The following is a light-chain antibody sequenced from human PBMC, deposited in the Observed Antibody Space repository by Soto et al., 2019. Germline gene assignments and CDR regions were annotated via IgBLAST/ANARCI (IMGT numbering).Light chain of an antibody. Sequence: QSALTQPPSASGSPGQSVAISCTGTSSDVGGYNYVSWYQQHPGKAPKLMIYEDTKRPSGVPDRFSGSKSGNTASLTVSGLQAEDEADYYCSSYGGKNNLVFGGGTKVTVL. CDR3: SSYGGKNNLV. CDR1: SSDVGGYNY. J-gene: IGLJ2*01. V-gene: IGLV2-8*01. CDR2: EDT.